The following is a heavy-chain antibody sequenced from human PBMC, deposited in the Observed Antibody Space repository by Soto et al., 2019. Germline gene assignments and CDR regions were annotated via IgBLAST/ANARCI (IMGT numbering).Heavy chain of an antibody. V-gene: IGHV1-69*12. Sequence: QVQLVQSGAEVKKPGSSVKVSCKASGGTFSSYAISWVRQAPGQGLEWMGGIIPIFGTADYAQKFQGRVTITADESTSTAYMESRSLRSEDTAVYYCASHYDSSGYYYRGLDYWGQGTLVTVSS. CDR3: ASHYDSSGYYYRGLDY. CDR1: GGTFSSYA. D-gene: IGHD3-22*01. J-gene: IGHJ4*02. CDR2: IIPIFGTA.